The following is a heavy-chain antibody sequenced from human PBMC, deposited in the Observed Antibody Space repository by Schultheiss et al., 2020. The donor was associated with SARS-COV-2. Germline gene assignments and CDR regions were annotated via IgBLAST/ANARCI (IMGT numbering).Heavy chain of an antibody. Sequence: SETLSLTCTVSGGSISSYYWSWIRQHPGKGLEWIGYIYYSGSTNYNPSLKSRVTISVDTSKNQFSLKLSSVTAADTAVYYCARVHYLYGMDVWGQGTTVTVSS. CDR2: IYYSGST. J-gene: IGHJ6*02. D-gene: IGHD1-26*01. CDR3: ARVHYLYGMDV. V-gene: IGHV4-59*12. CDR1: GGSISSYY.